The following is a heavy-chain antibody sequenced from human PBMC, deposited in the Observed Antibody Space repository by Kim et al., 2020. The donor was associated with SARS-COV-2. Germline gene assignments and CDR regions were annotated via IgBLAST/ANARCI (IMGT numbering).Heavy chain of an antibody. Sequence: DGATIYAQKFQGRVTLTRDTSTNTVYMECGSLRFDDTAVYYCGRAYTFDYWGQGTLVTVSS. CDR3: GRAYTFDY. CDR2: DGAT. D-gene: IGHD1-1*01. V-gene: IGHV1-46*01. J-gene: IGHJ4*02.